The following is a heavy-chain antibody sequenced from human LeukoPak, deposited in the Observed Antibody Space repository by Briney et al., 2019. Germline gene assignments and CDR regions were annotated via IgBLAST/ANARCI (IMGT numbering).Heavy chain of an antibody. CDR3: ARGGRGGSYWTDY. CDR2: MNPNNGNT. J-gene: IGHJ4*02. D-gene: IGHD1-26*01. V-gene: IGHV1-8*01. Sequence: ASVKVSCKASGYTFTSYDFNWVRQDTGQGLEWMGWMNPNNGNTGYAQKFQGRVSMTRDTSISTAYLELSSLRSEDTAVYYCARGGRGGSYWTDYWGQGTLVTVSS. CDR1: GYTFTSYD.